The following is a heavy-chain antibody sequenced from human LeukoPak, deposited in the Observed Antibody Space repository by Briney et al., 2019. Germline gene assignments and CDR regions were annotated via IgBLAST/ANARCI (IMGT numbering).Heavy chain of an antibody. D-gene: IGHD4-17*01. CDR2: ISWNSGNI. CDR3: AKGDYGDLYFDY. CDR1: GFTFDDYA. Sequence: QPGRSLRLSCAASGFTFDDYAMHWVRQAPGKGLEWVSDISWNSGNIGYADSVKGRFTISRDNAKNSLYLQMNSLRAEDTALYYCAKGDYGDLYFDYWGQGTLVTVSS. J-gene: IGHJ4*02. V-gene: IGHV3-9*01.